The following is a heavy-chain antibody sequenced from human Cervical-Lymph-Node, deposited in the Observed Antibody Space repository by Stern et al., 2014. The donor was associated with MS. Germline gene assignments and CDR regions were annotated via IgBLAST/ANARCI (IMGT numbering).Heavy chain of an antibody. Sequence: EVQLVESGGGWVQPGRSLRLSCAASGFNFGESAMHWVRQVPGKGLEWVSGITWNSATLGYAASVKGRFTISRDNAKHSVYLHMNSLRDDDTAFYYCAKDPSGAWHHYSLDYWGQGTLVTVSS. V-gene: IGHV3-9*01. CDR2: ITWNSATL. CDR3: AKDPSGAWHHYSLDY. J-gene: IGHJ4*02. CDR1: GFNFGESA. D-gene: IGHD2-15*01.